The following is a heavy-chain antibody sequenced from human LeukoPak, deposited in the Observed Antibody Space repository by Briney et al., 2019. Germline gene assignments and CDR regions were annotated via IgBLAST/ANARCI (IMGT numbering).Heavy chain of an antibody. CDR1: GFTFTNYS. V-gene: IGHV3-23*01. CDR3: AKCSLGDYGDYRTPGAYYFDY. D-gene: IGHD4-17*01. Sequence: PGGSLRLSCTAAGFTFTNYSMSWVRQAPGKGLEWVATISDNGGSTYYVDPVRGRFTISRDNSKNTLYLQMNSPRAEDMAVHYCAKCSLGDYGDYRTPGAYYFDYWGQGTLVTISS. J-gene: IGHJ4*02. CDR2: ISDNGGST.